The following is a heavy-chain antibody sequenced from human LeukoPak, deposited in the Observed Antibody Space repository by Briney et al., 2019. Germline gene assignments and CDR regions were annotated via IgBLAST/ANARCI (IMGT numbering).Heavy chain of an antibody. J-gene: IGHJ4*02. CDR2: IYYSGST. CDR1: GGSISSYY. D-gene: IGHD4-17*01. V-gene: IGHV4-59*01. CDR3: ARGCVDYGDYPCYFDY. Sequence: PSETLSLTCTVSGGSISSYYWSWIRQPPGKGLEWIGYIYYSGSTNYNPSLKSRVTISVATSKNQFTLKLSSVTAADTAVYYCARGCVDYGDYPCYFDYWGQGTLVTVSS.